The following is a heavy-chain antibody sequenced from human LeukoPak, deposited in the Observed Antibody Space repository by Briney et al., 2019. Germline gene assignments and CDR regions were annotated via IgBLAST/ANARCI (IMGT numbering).Heavy chain of an antibody. Sequence: GGSLGLSCAASGFTFSSYSMKWVRQAPGKGLEWVSSISSSSSYIYYAYSVKVRITIYRENSKNTLYLQMNSLRAEDTAVYYCARDFSRGSYKGRDYYMDVWGKGTTVTVSS. J-gene: IGHJ6*03. CDR2: ISSSSSYI. CDR3: ARDFSRGSYKGRDYYMDV. V-gene: IGHV3-21*01. D-gene: IGHD1-26*01. CDR1: GFTFSSYS.